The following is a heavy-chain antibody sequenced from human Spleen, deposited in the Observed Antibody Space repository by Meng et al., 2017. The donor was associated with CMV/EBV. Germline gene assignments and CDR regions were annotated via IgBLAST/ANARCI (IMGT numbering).Heavy chain of an antibody. J-gene: IGHJ6*02. D-gene: IGHD4-11*01. CDR1: GFTFSSYS. CDR2: IGNSGFTT. CDR3: ARSHDFRKLDV. V-gene: IGHV3-48*04. Sequence: GESLKISCAASGFTFSSYSMNWVRQAPGRGLEWVSYIGNSGFTTYYADSVKGRFTISRDNAKNSLYLQMHSLRAEDTAVYYCARSHDFRKLDVWGQGTTVTVSS.